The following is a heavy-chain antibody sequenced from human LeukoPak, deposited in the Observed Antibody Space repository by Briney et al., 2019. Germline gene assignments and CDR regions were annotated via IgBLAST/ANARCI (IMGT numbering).Heavy chain of an antibody. J-gene: IGHJ3*02. Sequence: GGSLRLSCAASGFTFSSYSMNWVRQAPGKGLEWVSYISSSSSTIYYADSVKGRFTVSRDNGKNSLLLQMNSLRAEDTALYYCARGYSRAAFDIWGQGTVVAVSS. D-gene: IGHD2-15*01. CDR2: ISSSSSTI. V-gene: IGHV3-48*01. CDR3: ARGYSRAAFDI. CDR1: GFTFSSYS.